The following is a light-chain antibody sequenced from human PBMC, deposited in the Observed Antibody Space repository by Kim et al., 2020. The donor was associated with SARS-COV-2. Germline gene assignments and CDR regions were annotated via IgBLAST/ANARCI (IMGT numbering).Light chain of an antibody. Sequence: SLAPGQTASITCSGDKLGDKYACWYQQKPGQSPVVVIYQDSTRPSGIPERFSGSNSGNTATLTISGTQAMDEADYYCQAWDSSTWVFGGGTQLTVL. CDR2: QDS. CDR3: QAWDSSTWV. V-gene: IGLV3-1*01. J-gene: IGLJ3*02. CDR1: KLGDKY.